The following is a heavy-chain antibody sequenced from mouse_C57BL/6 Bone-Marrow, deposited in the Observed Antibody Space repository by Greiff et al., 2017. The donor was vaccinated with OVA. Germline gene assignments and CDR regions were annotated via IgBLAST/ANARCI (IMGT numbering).Heavy chain of an antibody. V-gene: IGHV5-4*03. CDR2: ISDGGSYT. Sequence: EVNLVESGGGLVKPGGSLKLSCAASGFTFSSYAMSWVRQTPEQRLEWVATISDGGSYTYYPDTVKGRFTISRDNAKNNLYLQMSHLKSEDTAMYYCARGPLYYDYTWFAYWGQGTLVTVSA. CDR3: ARGPLYYDYTWFAY. D-gene: IGHD2-4*01. CDR1: GFTFSSYA. J-gene: IGHJ3*01.